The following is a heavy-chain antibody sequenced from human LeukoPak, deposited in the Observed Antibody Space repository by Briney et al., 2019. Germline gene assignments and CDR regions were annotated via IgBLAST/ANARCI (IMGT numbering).Heavy chain of an antibody. J-gene: IGHJ6*02. D-gene: IGHD3-3*01. CDR2: IKQDGSEK. V-gene: IGHV3-7*01. Sequence: GGSLRLSCAASGFTFSSYWMSWVRQAPGKGLEWVANIKQDGSEKYYVDSVKGRFTISRDNAKNTLYLQMNSLRAEDTAVYYCARDDFFWSGYYGGRDDYYFGMDVWGQGTTVTVSS. CDR1: GFTFSSYW. CDR3: ARDDFFWSGYYGGRDDYYFGMDV.